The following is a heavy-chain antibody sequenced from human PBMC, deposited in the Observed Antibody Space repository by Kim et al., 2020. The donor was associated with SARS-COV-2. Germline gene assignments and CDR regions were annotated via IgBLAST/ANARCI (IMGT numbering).Heavy chain of an antibody. CDR1: GGSISSGGYS. Sequence: SETLSLTCAVSGGSISSGGYSWSWIRQPPGKGLEWIGYIYHSGSTYYNPSLKSRVTISVDRSKNQFSLKLSSVTAADTAVYYCARDSDSSGWYGYFQHWGQGTLVTVSS. D-gene: IGHD6-19*01. CDR2: IYHSGST. J-gene: IGHJ1*01. V-gene: IGHV4-30-2*01. CDR3: ARDSDSSGWYGYFQH.